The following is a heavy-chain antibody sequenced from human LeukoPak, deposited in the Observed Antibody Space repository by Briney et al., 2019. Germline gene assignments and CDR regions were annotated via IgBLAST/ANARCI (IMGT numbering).Heavy chain of an antibody. CDR3: ARNAGDYTKPSDY. CDR1: GGSISGYY. Sequence: PSETLSLTCTVSGGSISGYYWSWIRQPPGKGLEWIGSYSGSTNYNPSLKSRVTISLDTSNNQFSLRLRSVIAADTAVYYCARNAGDYTKPSDYWGQGTLVTVSS. V-gene: IGHV4-59*01. D-gene: IGHD4-11*01. CDR2: YSGST. J-gene: IGHJ4*02.